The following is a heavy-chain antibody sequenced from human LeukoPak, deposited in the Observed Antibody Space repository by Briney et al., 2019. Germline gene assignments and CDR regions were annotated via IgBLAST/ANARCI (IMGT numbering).Heavy chain of an antibody. D-gene: IGHD2-15*01. Sequence: GGSLRLSCAASGFTFSSYGMHWVRQAPGKGLEWVAVIWYGGSNKYYADSVKGRFTISRDNSKNTLYLQMNSLRAEDTAVYYCARVFGSVNSYYFDYWGQGTLVTVSS. J-gene: IGHJ4*02. CDR3: ARVFGSVNSYYFDY. V-gene: IGHV3-33*08. CDR2: IWYGGSNK. CDR1: GFTFSSYG.